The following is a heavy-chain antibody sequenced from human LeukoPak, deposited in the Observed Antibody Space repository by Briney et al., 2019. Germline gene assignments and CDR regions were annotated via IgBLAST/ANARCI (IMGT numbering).Heavy chain of an antibody. CDR2: IGCSDGST. D-gene: IGHD3-22*01. CDR1: GFTFSTYA. Sequence: GGSLRHSCAASGFTFSTYAISWVRQAPGKGLEWVSAIGCSDGSTYYADSVKGRFTISGDNSKNTLYLQMNSLRAEDTAVYYCAKSRSGSKDRGAFDIWAQGTMVTVSS. J-gene: IGHJ3*02. CDR3: AKSRSGSKDRGAFDI. V-gene: IGHV3-23*01.